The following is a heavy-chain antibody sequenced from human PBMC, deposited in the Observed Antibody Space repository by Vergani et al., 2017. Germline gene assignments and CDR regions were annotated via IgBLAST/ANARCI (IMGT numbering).Heavy chain of an antibody. J-gene: IGHJ6*02. D-gene: IGHD4-17*01. CDR1: GDSIRSGNFY. CDR3: ARVGDYGDSRRMDV. CDR2: IYYTGHT. V-gene: IGHV4-39*07. Sequence: QLQLQESGPGLVKPSETLSLTCAVSGDSIRSGNFYWGWIRQPPGKGLEWVGTIYYTGHTSYNPSLMGRVTVSVDTSKNQFSLKLTSVTAADTAVYYCARVGDYGDSRRMDVWGQGTTVTVSS.